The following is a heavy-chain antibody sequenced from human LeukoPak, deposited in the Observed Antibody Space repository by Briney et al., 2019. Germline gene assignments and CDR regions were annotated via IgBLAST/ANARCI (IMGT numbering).Heavy chain of an antibody. D-gene: IGHD4/OR15-4a*01. J-gene: IGHJ3*02. V-gene: IGHV4-4*07. Sequence: PSETLSLTCTVSGGSISSYYWRWIRHPAGKGLDWIGRIYTSGSANYNPSLKSRVTMSVDTSKNQFSLKLSSVTAADTALYYCARVERGLSDAFDIWGQGTMVTVSS. CDR2: IYTSGSA. CDR1: GGSISSYY. CDR3: ARVERGLSDAFDI.